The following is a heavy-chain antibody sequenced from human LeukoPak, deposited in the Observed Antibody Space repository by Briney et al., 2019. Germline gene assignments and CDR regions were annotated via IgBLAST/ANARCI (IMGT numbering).Heavy chain of an antibody. CDR1: GYTLTGYY. D-gene: IGHD2-2*01. Sequence: ASVKVSCKASGYTLTGYYMHWVRQAPGQGLEWMAWINPNSGGTYYAQNFHDRITMTRDTSISTAYMELSRLRSDDTAIYYCARANALYCSSTSCLFDYWGQRTLVTVSS. V-gene: IGHV1-2*02. J-gene: IGHJ4*02. CDR2: INPNSGGT. CDR3: ARANALYCSSTSCLFDY.